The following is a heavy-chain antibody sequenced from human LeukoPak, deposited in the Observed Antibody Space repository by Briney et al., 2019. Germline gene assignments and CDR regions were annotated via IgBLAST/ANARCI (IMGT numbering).Heavy chain of an antibody. CDR3: AHRPSSPYGYGDYFDY. D-gene: IGHD5-18*01. V-gene: IGHV2-5*02. CDR2: IYWDDDK. J-gene: IGHJ4*02. CDR1: GFSLSTSGVG. Sequence: KTSGPTLVNPTQTLTLTCTFSGFSLSTSGVGVGWIRQPPGKTLEWLALIYWDDDKRYSPSLKSRLTITKDTSKNQVVLTMTNMDPVDAATYYCAHRPSSPYGYGDYFDYWGQGTLVTVSS.